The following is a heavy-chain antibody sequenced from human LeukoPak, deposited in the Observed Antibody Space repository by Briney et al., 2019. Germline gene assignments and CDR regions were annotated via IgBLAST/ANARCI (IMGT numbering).Heavy chain of an antibody. Sequence: SVKVSCKASGGTFSSYAISWVRQAPGQGLEWMGGIIPIFGTANCAQKFQGRVTITADESTSTAYMELSSLRSEDTAVYYCARARMGAPYYYYGMDVWGQGTTVTVSS. J-gene: IGHJ6*02. D-gene: IGHD3-16*01. CDR3: ARARMGAPYYYYGMDV. CDR1: GGTFSSYA. V-gene: IGHV1-69*13. CDR2: IIPIFGTA.